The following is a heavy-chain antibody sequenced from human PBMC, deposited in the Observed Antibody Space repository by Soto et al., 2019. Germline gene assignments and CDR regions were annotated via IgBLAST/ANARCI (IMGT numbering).Heavy chain of an antibody. CDR1: GGTFSSYA. D-gene: IGHD2-2*01. CDR3: AREDIVVVPAAQNYYYYGTDV. V-gene: IGHV1-69*13. J-gene: IGHJ6*02. Sequence: GASVKVSCKASGGTFSSYAISWVRQAPGQGLEWMGGIIPIFGTANYAQKFQGRVTITADESTSTAYMELSSLRSEDTAVYYCAREDIVVVPAAQNYYYYGTDVWGQGTTVTV. CDR2: IIPIFGTA.